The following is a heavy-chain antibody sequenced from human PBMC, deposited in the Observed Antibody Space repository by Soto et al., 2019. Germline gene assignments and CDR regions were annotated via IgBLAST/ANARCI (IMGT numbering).Heavy chain of an antibody. CDR1: GYTLTELS. J-gene: IGHJ5*02. V-gene: IGHV1-24*01. CDR3: ATEVGPYSSSWTNTPKDWFDP. D-gene: IGHD6-13*01. Sequence: AAVKVSCKVSGYTLTELSMHWVRQAPGKGLEWMGGFDPEDGETIYAQKFQGRVTMTEDTSTDTAYMELSSLRSEDTAVYYCATEVGPYSSSWTNTPKDWFDPWGQGTLVTVSS. CDR2: FDPEDGET.